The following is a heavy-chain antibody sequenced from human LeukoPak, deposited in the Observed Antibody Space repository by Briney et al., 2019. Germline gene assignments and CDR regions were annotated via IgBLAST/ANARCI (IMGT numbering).Heavy chain of an antibody. J-gene: IGHJ4*02. CDR2: INHSGST. D-gene: IGHD5-18*01. V-gene: IGHV4-34*01. Sequence: SETLSLTCAVYGGSFSGYYWSWIRQPPGKGLEWIGEINHSGSTNYNPSLKSRVTISVDTPKNQFSLKPSSVTAADTAVYYCARGGYSYGFLSFGPLTWWGQGTLVTVSS. CDR3: ARGGYSYGFLSFGPLTW. CDR1: GGSFSGYY.